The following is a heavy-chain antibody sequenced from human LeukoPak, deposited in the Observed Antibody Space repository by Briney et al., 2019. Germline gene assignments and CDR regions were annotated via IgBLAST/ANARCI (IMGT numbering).Heavy chain of an antibody. D-gene: IGHD4-11*01. V-gene: IGHV3-66*01. Sequence: EGSLTLSCAASGFTVSSNYMSWVRQAPGKGLEWVSVIYSGGSTYYADSVKGRFTISRDNSKNTLYLQMNSLRAEDTAVYYCVRGVGVSRFDYLDPWGHVSLVFVSS. CDR3: VRGVGVSRFDYLDP. J-gene: IGHJ5*02. CDR2: IYSGGST. CDR1: GFTVSSNY.